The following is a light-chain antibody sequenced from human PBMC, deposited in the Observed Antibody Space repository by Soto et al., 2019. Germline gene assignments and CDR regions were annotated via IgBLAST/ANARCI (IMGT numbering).Light chain of an antibody. CDR1: SSDVGTYNR. CDR2: EVN. Sequence: QSALTQPPSVSGSPGQSVIISCTGTSSDVGTYNRVSWYQQPPGTAPKLMIFEVNNRPAGVPDRFSGSKSGNTASLTISGLQAEDEAVYYCSSYTSSSTLVFGGGTQLTVL. V-gene: IGLV2-18*02. J-gene: IGLJ3*02. CDR3: SSYTSSSTLV.